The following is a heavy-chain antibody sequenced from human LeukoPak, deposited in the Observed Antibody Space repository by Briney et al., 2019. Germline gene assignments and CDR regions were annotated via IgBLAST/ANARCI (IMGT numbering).Heavy chain of an antibody. CDR2: ISYDGSNK. Sequence: GGSLRLSCAASGFTFSSYAMHWVRQAPGKGLEWVAVISYDGSNKYYADSVKGRFTISRDNSKNTLYLQMNSLRAEDTAVYYCARDPGYYYDSSGYYHPYYYYYMDVWGKGTTVTVSS. CDR3: ARDPGYYYDSSGYYHPYYYYYMDV. D-gene: IGHD3-22*01. CDR1: GFTFSSYA. V-gene: IGHV3-30*04. J-gene: IGHJ6*03.